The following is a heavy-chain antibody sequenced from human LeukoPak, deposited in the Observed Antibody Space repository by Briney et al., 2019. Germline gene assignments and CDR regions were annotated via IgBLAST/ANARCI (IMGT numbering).Heavy chain of an antibody. V-gene: IGHV4-61*05. Sequence: SETLSLTCTVSGDSISSNNYYWGWIRQTPGKGLEWIGYIYYSGSTNYNPSLKSRVTISVDTSKNQFSLKLSSVTAADTAVYYCARGGTYYYDTPLPADVWGKGTTVTVSS. CDR2: IYYSGST. J-gene: IGHJ6*04. CDR1: GDSISSNNYY. CDR3: ARGGTYYYDTPLPADV. D-gene: IGHD3-22*01.